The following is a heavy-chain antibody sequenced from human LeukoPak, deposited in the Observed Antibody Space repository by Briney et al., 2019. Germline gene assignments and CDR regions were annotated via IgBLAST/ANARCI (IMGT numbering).Heavy chain of an antibody. V-gene: IGHV3-33*01. CDR2: IWYDGSNK. J-gene: IGHJ6*02. CDR1: GFSFSSYG. D-gene: IGHD3-10*01. Sequence: GGSLRLSCAASGFSFSSYGMYWVRQAPGKGLEWVAVIWYDGSNKYYVDSVKGRFTISRDNSKNTLYLQMNSLRAGDTAVYYCARDRGGTYFYYGMDVWGLGTTVTVSS. CDR3: ARDRGGTYFYYGMDV.